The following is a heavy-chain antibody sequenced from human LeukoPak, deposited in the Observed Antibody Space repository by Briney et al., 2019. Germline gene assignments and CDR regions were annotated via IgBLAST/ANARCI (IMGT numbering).Heavy chain of an antibody. CDR3: TRNLARTGDFDY. Sequence: ASVKVSCKASGYSFISFDINWVRQATGQGLEWLGWMNPNSGSTGYAQNFQGRVSMTRDTSISTAYMELCNLGSEDTAVYYCTRNLARTGDFDYWGQGTLVTVSS. V-gene: IGHV1-8*01. J-gene: IGHJ4*02. D-gene: IGHD5-12*01. CDR1: GYSFISFD. CDR2: MNPNSGST.